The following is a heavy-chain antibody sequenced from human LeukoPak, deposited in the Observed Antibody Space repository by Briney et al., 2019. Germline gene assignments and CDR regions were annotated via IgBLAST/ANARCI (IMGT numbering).Heavy chain of an antibody. CDR2: ISSSATYI. V-gene: IGHV3-21*01. CDR1: GFTFSSYN. J-gene: IGHJ4*02. D-gene: IGHD5-18*01. Sequence: PGGSLRLSCAASGFTFSSYNMIWVRQAPGKGLEWVSSISSSATYIYYTDSPKGRFTISRGNSKNTLYLQMNSLRAEDTAVYYCAREEVDTAAIDYWGQGTLVTVSS. CDR3: AREEVDTAAIDY.